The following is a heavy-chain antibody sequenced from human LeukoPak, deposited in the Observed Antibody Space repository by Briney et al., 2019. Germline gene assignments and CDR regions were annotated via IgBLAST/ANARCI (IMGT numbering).Heavy chain of an antibody. V-gene: IGHV4-4*07. CDR2: IYTSGTT. CDR1: GGSISSYY. CDR3: ARQYSSDWYLWFDP. J-gene: IGHJ5*02. D-gene: IGHD6-19*01. Sequence: SETLSLTCTVSGGSISSYYWSWIRQPAGKGLEWIGRIYTSGTTNYNPSLKSRVTMSVDTSKNQFSLKLSSVTAADTAVHYCARQYSSDWYLWFDPWGQGTLVTVSS.